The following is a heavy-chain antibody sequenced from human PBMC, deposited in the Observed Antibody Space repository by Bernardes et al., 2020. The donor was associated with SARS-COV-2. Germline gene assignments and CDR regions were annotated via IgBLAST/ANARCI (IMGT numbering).Heavy chain of an antibody. CDR1: GFSFRSYG. CDR3: ARAWMGRGTADY. Sequence: GRSLQVWCAYSGFSFRSYGMHWVRRAPGKGLVWVSLIRADGTAISYADSVKGRFTVSRDNAKNTLYLQMNSLRPEDTGVYYCARAWMGRGTADYWGQGTLVTVSS. D-gene: IGHD3-10*01. CDR2: IRADGTAI. V-gene: IGHV3-74*01. J-gene: IGHJ4*02.